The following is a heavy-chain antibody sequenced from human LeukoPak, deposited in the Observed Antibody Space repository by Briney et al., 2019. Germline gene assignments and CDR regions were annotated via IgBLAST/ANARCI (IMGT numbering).Heavy chain of an antibody. CDR1: GYTFTGYY. J-gene: IGHJ4*02. CDR3: ARTEAGYCSSTSRLPFDY. D-gene: IGHD2-2*01. CDR2: INPNSGGT. V-gene: IGHV1-2*02. Sequence: GASVKVSCKASGYTFTGYYMHWVRQAPGQGLEWMGWINPNSGGTNYAQKFQGRVTMTRDTSISTAYMELSRLRSDDTAVYYCARTEAGYCSSTSRLPFDYWGQGTLVTVSS.